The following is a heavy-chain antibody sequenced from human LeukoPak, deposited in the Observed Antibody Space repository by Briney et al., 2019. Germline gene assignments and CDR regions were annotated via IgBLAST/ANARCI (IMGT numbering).Heavy chain of an antibody. CDR1: GVTFSSYA. V-gene: IGHV3-15*01. D-gene: IGHD3-3*02. J-gene: IGHJ4*02. CDR3: ANMFGGHSHRSDY. Sequence: PGGSLRLSRAASGVTFSSYAMSWVRQAPGKGLEWVGRIKTKTDGGTTDYAAPVKGRFTISRDDSNDQLYMQLNTLNTDDTAVYYCANMFGGHSHRSDYWGQGTLVTVSS. CDR2: IKTKTDGGTT.